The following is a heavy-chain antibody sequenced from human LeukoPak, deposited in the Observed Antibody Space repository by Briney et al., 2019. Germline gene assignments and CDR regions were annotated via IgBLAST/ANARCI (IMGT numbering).Heavy chain of an antibody. Sequence: GGSLRLSCAASGFTFSSYGMHWVRQAPGKGLEWVAFIRYDGSNKYYADSVKGRFTISRDNSKNTLYLQMNSLRAEDTAVYYCAKVGHRVVVVPAAIYAFAIWGQGTMVTVSS. V-gene: IGHV3-30*02. J-gene: IGHJ3*02. CDR1: GFTFSSYG. CDR2: IRYDGSNK. D-gene: IGHD2-2*01. CDR3: AKVGHRVVVVPAAIYAFAI.